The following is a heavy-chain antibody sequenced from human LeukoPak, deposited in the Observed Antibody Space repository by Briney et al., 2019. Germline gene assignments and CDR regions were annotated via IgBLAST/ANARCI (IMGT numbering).Heavy chain of an antibody. D-gene: IGHD3-22*01. CDR1: GFTFSSYD. V-gene: IGHV3-13*01. CDR3: ARGFYGDSSYYYYYMDV. J-gene: IGHJ6*03. Sequence: PGGSLRLSCAASGFTFSSYDMHWVRQATGNGLEWVSAIGTAGDTYYPGSVKGRFTISRENAKNSLYLQMNSLRAGDTAVYYCARGFYGDSSYYYYYMDVWGKGTTVTVSS. CDR2: IGTAGDT.